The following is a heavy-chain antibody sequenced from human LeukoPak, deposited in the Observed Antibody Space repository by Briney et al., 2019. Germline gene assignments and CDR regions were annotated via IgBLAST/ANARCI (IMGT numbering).Heavy chain of an antibody. Sequence: GWSLRLSCAASGFTFSSYGMHWVRQAPGKGLEWVAVIWYDGSNKYYADSVKGRFTISRDNSKNTLYLQMNSLRAEDTAVYYCARARGIAAAGTNNWFDPWGQGTLVTVSS. CDR1: GFTFSSYG. J-gene: IGHJ5*02. V-gene: IGHV3-33*01. CDR3: ARARGIAAAGTNNWFDP. CDR2: IWYDGSNK. D-gene: IGHD6-13*01.